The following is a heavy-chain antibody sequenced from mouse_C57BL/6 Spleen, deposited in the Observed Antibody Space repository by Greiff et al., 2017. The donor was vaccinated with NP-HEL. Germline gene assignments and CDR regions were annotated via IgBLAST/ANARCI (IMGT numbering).Heavy chain of an antibody. Sequence: QVQLQQSGAELVRPGASVTLSCKASGYTFTDYEMHWVKQTPVHGLEWIGALDPETGGTASNQKFKGTAILTADKSSSTAYMELRSLTSEDSAVYYCTRGYANYFDYWGQGTTLTVSS. CDR1: GYTFTDYE. CDR2: LDPETGGT. J-gene: IGHJ2*01. CDR3: TRGYANYFDY. V-gene: IGHV1-15*01. D-gene: IGHD1-2*01.